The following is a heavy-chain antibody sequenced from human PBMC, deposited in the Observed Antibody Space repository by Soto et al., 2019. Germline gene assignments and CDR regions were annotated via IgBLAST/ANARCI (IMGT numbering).Heavy chain of an antibody. J-gene: IGHJ6*02. V-gene: IGHV1-8*01. D-gene: IGHD3-10*01. CDR1: GYTFTSYD. Sequence: QVQLVQSGAEVKKPGASVKVSCKASGYTFTSYDINWVRQATGQGLEWMGWMNPNRGNTGYAQKFQGRVTMTRNTSISTAYMELSSLRSEDTAVYYCARGLGGSGSYYRTDYYYYGMDVWGQGTTVTVSS. CDR2: MNPNRGNT. CDR3: ARGLGGSGSYYRTDYYYYGMDV.